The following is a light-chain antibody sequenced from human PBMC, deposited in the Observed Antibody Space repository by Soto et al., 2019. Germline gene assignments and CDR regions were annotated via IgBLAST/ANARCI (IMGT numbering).Light chain of an antibody. V-gene: IGKV2-28*01. Sequence: EIVMTQSPLSLPVTPGEPASISCRSSQSLLHSNGYNYLDWYLQRPGQSPQLLIYLGSTRASGVPDRFSGSGSGTDFTLKITRVEAEDVGVYYCMQNLQTPPFTFGHGNKVDIK. CDR1: QSLLHSNGYNY. J-gene: IGKJ3*01. CDR2: LGS. CDR3: MQNLQTPPFT.